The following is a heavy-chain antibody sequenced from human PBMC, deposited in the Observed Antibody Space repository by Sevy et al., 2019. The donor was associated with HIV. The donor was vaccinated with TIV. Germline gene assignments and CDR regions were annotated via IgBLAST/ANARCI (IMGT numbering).Heavy chain of an antibody. J-gene: IGHJ6*02. CDR1: GFTFSSYA. Sequence: GGSLRLSCAASGFTFSSYAMHWVRQAPGKGLEWVAVISYDGSNKYYADSVKGRFTISRDNSKNTLYLQMNSLRAEDTAVYYCAREGGDCSGGSCYHTYYYGMDVWGQGTTVTVSS. V-gene: IGHV3-30-3*01. CDR2: ISYDGSNK. D-gene: IGHD2-15*01. CDR3: AREGGDCSGGSCYHTYYYGMDV.